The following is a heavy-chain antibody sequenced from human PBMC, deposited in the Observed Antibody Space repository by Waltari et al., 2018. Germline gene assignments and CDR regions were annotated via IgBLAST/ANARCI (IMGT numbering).Heavy chain of an antibody. CDR1: GGSISRGRSY. Sequence: QVQLQESGPGLVKPSQTLSLTCTVSGGSISRGRSYWSLTRQPPGKGLEWIGRIYTSGSTNYNPSLKSRVTISVDTSKNQFSLKLSSVTAADTAVYYCARVGCGGDCYDYWGQGTLVTVSS. CDR2: IYTSGST. J-gene: IGHJ4*02. V-gene: IGHV4-61*02. D-gene: IGHD2-21*01. CDR3: ARVGCGGDCYDY.